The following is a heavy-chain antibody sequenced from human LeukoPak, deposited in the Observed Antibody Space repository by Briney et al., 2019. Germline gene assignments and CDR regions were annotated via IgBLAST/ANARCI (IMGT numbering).Heavy chain of an antibody. Sequence: ASVKVSCKASGYTFTSYDINWVRQAPGQGLEWMGWINPNSGGTNYAQKFQGRVTMTRDTSISTAYMELSRLRSDDTAVYYCASESGYSYGPLDYWGQGTLVTVSS. CDR3: ASESGYSYGPLDY. V-gene: IGHV1-2*02. CDR1: GYTFTSYD. CDR2: INPNSGGT. D-gene: IGHD5-18*01. J-gene: IGHJ4*02.